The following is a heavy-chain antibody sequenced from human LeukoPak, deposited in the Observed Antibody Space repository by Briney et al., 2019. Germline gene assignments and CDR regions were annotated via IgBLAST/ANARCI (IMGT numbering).Heavy chain of an antibody. V-gene: IGHV3-21*04. J-gene: IGHJ4*02. CDR1: GFTFSSYS. D-gene: IGHD4-17*01. CDR2: ISSSSSYI. Sequence: GGSLRLSCAASGFTFSSYSMNWVRQAPGKGLEWVSSISSSSSYIYYADSVKGRFTISRDNSKNTLYLQMNSLRAEDTAVYYCAKDQGYGDPLQGGLHVDYWGQGTLVTVSS. CDR3: AKDQGYGDPLQGGLHVDY.